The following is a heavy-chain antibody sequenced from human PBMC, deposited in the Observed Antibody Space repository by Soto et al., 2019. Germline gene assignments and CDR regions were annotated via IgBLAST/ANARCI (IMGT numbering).Heavy chain of an antibody. J-gene: IGHJ3*02. D-gene: IGHD3-9*01. CDR2: IYYSGST. V-gene: IGHV4-39*01. CDR3: ARHFTYYDILTGYPPGHDAFDI. Sequence: KTSETLSLTCTVSGRSISSVNYYWSWIRQPPGKGLEWIGYIYYSGSTYYNPSLKSRVTISVDTSKNQFSLKLSSVTAADTAVYYCARHFTYYDILTGYPPGHDAFDIWGQGTMVTVSS. CDR1: GRSISSVNYY.